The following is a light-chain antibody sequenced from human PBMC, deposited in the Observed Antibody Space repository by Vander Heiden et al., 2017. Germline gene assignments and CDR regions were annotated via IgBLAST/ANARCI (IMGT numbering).Light chain of an antibody. CDR1: SGSIASAY. CDR2: EDN. V-gene: IGLV6-57*01. J-gene: IGLJ2*01. CDR3: QSYDSTSVV. Sequence: FMLTPPHSVSESPGQTVTISCTRSSGSIASAYVQWYQQRPGSSPTTVIYEDNRRPSGVPHRFSASIDSSSNSASLTISGLKTDDEADYYCQSYDSTSVVFGGGTKLTVL.